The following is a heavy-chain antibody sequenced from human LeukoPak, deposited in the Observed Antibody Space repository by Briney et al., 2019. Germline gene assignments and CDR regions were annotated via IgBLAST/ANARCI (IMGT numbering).Heavy chain of an antibody. V-gene: IGHV3-74*01. CDR1: GFAFSSYW. Sequence: PGGSLRLSCAASGFAFSSYWMHWVRQAPGKGPVWVSYITTDGSATAYADSVKGRFTISRDNAKNTLYLQMNSLRAEDTALYYCTRRRGGFDYWGQGTLVTVSS. CDR3: TRRRGGFDY. J-gene: IGHJ4*02. D-gene: IGHD3-16*01. CDR2: ITTDGSAT.